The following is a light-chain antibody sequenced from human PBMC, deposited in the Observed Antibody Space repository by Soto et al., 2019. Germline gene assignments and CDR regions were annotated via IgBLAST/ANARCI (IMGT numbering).Light chain of an antibody. J-gene: IGKJ1*01. CDR3: QQYDNSPWT. Sequence: EIVLTQSPGTLSLSPGERATLSCRASQSVSSSYLAWYQQKPGQAPRLLIYGASSRATGIPDRFSGSGSGTAFTLTISRLEPEDFAVYYCQQYDNSPWTFGQGTQVEIK. V-gene: IGKV3-20*01. CDR1: QSVSSSY. CDR2: GAS.